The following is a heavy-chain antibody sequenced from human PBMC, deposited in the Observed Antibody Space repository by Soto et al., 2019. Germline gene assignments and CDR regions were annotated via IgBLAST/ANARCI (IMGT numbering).Heavy chain of an antibody. D-gene: IGHD3-9*01. V-gene: IGHV3-23*01. CDR1: GFTFSSYA. CDR2: ISGSGGST. Sequence: GGSLRLSCAASGFTFSSYAMSWVRQAPGKGLEWVSAISGSGGSTYYADSVKGRFTISRDNSKNTLYLQMNSLRAEDTAVYYCAKVGLRYFDWLLLFGYWGQGTLVTVSS. J-gene: IGHJ4*02. CDR3: AKVGLRYFDWLLLFGY.